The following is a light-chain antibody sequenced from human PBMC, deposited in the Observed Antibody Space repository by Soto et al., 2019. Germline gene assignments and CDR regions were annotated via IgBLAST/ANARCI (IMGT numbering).Light chain of an antibody. Sequence: EIVMTQSPATLSVSPGERATLSCRASQSVGNNLAWYQQKPGQAPGLLVYGASTRATGIPARFSGSGSGTEFTLTISSLQSEDFAVYYCQQYNEDLCTFGQGSMVDIK. CDR3: QQYNEDLCT. V-gene: IGKV3-15*01. J-gene: IGKJ1*01. CDR2: GAS. CDR1: QSVGNN.